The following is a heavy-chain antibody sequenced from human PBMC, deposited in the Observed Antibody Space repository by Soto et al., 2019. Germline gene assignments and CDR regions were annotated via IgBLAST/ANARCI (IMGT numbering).Heavy chain of an antibody. CDR3: AKDRDGAAAGPTKFYGMDV. CDR1: GFTFSSYA. Sequence: EVQLLESGGGLVQPGGSLRLSCAASGFTFSSYAMSWVRQAPGKGLVWVSVISGSGDSTYYADSVRGRFTISRDNSKNMLYLQMHSLRAEDTAVYYCAKDRDGAAAGPTKFYGMDVWGQGTTVTVSS. CDR2: ISGSGDST. J-gene: IGHJ6*02. V-gene: IGHV3-23*01. D-gene: IGHD6-13*01.